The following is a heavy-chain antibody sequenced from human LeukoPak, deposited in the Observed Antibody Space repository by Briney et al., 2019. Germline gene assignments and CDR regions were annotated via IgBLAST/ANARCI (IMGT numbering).Heavy chain of an antibody. Sequence: GGSLRLSCAASGFTFSSYGMHWVRQAPGKGLEWVAFIRYDGSNKYYADSVKGRFTISRDNSKNTLYLQMNRLRAEDTAVYYCAKDRYYGSGSYSGSHFDYWGQGTLVTVSS. CDR1: GFTFSSYG. V-gene: IGHV3-30*02. D-gene: IGHD3-10*01. CDR2: IRYDGSNK. J-gene: IGHJ4*02. CDR3: AKDRYYGSGSYSGSHFDY.